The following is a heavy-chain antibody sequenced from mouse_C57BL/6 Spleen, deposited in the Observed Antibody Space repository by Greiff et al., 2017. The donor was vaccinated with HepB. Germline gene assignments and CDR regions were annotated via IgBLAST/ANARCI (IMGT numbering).Heavy chain of an antibody. CDR2: ISSGGDYI. CDR3: TRDSPYGYDYFDY. J-gene: IGHJ2*01. V-gene: IGHV5-9-1*02. CDR1: GFTFSSYA. D-gene: IGHD2-2*01. Sequence: EVNVVESGEGLVKPGGSLKLSCAASGFTFSSYAMSWVRQTPEKRLEWVAYISSGGDYIYYADTVKGRFTISRDNARNTLYLQMSSLKSEDTAMYYCTRDSPYGYDYFDYWGQGTTLTVSS.